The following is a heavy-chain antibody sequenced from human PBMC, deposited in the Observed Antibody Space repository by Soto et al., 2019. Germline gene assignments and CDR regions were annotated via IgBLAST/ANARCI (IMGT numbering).Heavy chain of an antibody. CDR1: GFTFGSYA. CDR2: ISGTGDSS. Sequence: EVKLLESGGGLVQPGGSLRLSCAASGFTFGSYAMSWVRQAPGKGLAWVSLISGTGDSSEYANSVKGRFTISRDYSKTTVFLQMNSLRAEDTAVYFCAKDNGNYGSGSFSHWGQGTLVTVSS. V-gene: IGHV3-23*01. D-gene: IGHD3-10*01. CDR3: AKDNGNYGSGSFSH. J-gene: IGHJ4*02.